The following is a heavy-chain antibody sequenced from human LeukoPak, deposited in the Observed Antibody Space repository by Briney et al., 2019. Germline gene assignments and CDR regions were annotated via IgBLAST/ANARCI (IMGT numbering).Heavy chain of an antibody. V-gene: IGHV3-23*01. Sequence: PGGSLRLSCVVSGFTFSDYWMRWVRQAPGKGLEWLSSISGSGDSVFYADSVKGRFTISRDNSLNTLHLQMNSLRAEDTAFYYCGKGNTASRPGFVDWGQGTLVTVSS. CDR2: ISGSGDSV. CDR1: GFTFSDYW. J-gene: IGHJ4*02. CDR3: GKGNTASRPGFVD. D-gene: IGHD5-18*01.